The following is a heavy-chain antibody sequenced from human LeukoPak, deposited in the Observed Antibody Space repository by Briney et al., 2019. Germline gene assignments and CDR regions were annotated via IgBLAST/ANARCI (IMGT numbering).Heavy chain of an antibody. J-gene: IGHJ3*02. CDR1: GFTFSSYS. D-gene: IGHD2-21*02. CDR2: ISSSTTYI. V-gene: IGHV3-21*01. Sequence: GGSLRLSCAASGFTFSSYSMNWVRQAPGKGPEWVSSISSSTTYIHYADSVKGRFTISRDNAKNSLFLQMNSLRADDTAVYYCAGAPYCGGDCYGAFGIWGQGTMVTVSS. CDR3: AGAPYCGGDCYGAFGI.